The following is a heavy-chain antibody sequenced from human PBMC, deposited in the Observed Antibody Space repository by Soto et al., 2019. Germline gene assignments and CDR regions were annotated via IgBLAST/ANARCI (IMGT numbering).Heavy chain of an antibody. V-gene: IGHV3-15*05. Sequence: EVQLVESGGGLVKPGGSLRLSCAASGFSFSNGWMSWVRQAPGKGLEWVGRIKSKIDGGTTDYAAHVKGRFTISRDDSKNTLYLQMHSLQTEDTAVYYCSTDEWEGGQGTLVTVSS. CDR2: IKSKIDGGTT. J-gene: IGHJ4*02. CDR1: GFSFSNGW. CDR3: STDEWE. D-gene: IGHD1-26*01.